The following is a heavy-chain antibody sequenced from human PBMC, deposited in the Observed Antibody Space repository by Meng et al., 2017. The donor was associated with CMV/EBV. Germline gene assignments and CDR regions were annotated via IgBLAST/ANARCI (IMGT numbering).Heavy chain of an antibody. Sequence: VSGGSISRGGYSWSWIRQPPGKGLEWIGYIYHSGSTYYNPSLKSRVTISVDRSKNQFSLKLSSVTAADTAVYYCARYSSSWSPYFDYWGQGTLVTVSS. CDR2: IYHSGST. J-gene: IGHJ4*02. CDR3: ARYSSSWSPYFDY. V-gene: IGHV4-30-2*01. D-gene: IGHD6-13*01. CDR1: GGSISRGGYS.